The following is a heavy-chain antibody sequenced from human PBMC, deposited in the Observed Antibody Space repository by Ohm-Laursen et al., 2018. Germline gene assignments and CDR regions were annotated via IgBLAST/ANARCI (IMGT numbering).Heavy chain of an antibody. J-gene: IGHJ6*02. V-gene: IGHV2-5*01. CDR1: GLSLTTSGVG. CDR2: IYWNDDK. D-gene: IGHD2-8*01. CDR3: AHRSNSYSYAMDV. Sequence: TQTLTLTCTFSGLSLTTSGVGVGWVRQPPGKALDWLALIYWNDDKRYNPSLRNRLTITKDTSKNQVVLTMSNMDPVDTATYYCAHRSNSYSYAMDVWGQGTTVTVSS.